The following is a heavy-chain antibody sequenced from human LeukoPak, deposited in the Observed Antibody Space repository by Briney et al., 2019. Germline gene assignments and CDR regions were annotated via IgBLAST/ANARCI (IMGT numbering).Heavy chain of an antibody. Sequence: SQTLSLPCTVSGGSISSGDYYWSWIRQPPGKGLEWIGYIYYSGSTYYNPSLKSRVTISVDTSKNQFSLKLSSVTAADTAVYYCARDLLVATTRDYYYYMDVWGKGTTVTVSS. CDR1: GGSISSGDYY. V-gene: IGHV4-30-4*08. J-gene: IGHJ6*03. D-gene: IGHD5-12*01. CDR2: IYYSGST. CDR3: ARDLLVATTRDYYYYMDV.